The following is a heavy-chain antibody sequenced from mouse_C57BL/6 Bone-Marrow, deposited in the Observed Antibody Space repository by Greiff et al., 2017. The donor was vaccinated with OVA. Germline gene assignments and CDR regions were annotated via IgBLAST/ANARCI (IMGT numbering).Heavy chain of an antibody. J-gene: IGHJ4*01. CDR3: TRNYGSSHYYSMDY. CDR2: ISSGGDYI. V-gene: IGHV5-9-1*02. D-gene: IGHD1-1*01. Sequence: EVKLVESGEGLVKPGGSLKLSCAASGFTFSSYAMSWVRQTPEKRLEWVAYISSGGDYIYYADTVKGRFPITRDNARNTLYLQMSSLKSEDTAMYYCTRNYGSSHYYSMDYWGQGTSVTVSS. CDR1: GFTFSSYA.